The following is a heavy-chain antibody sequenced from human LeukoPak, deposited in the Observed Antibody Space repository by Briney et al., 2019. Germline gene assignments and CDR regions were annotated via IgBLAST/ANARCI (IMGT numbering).Heavy chain of an antibody. J-gene: IGHJ4*02. V-gene: IGHV3-23*01. CDR1: GFTFSSYA. CDR3: AKPWDGYYYDSSGYPLGY. CDR2: ISGSGGST. Sequence: PGASLRLSCAASGFTFSSYAMSWVRQAPGKGLEWVSAISGSGGSTYYADSVKGRFTISRDNSKNTLYLQMNSLRAEDTAVYYCAKPWDGYYYDSSGYPLGYWGQGTLVTVSS. D-gene: IGHD3-22*01.